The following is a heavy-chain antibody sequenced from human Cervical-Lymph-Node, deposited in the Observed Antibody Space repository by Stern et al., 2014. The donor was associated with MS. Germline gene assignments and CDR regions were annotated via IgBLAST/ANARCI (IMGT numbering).Heavy chain of an antibody. Sequence: QVQLVQSGAEVKKPGSSVKVSCKASGGSFSMDSISWVRQAPGQRLEWVGVLTPMFGTANYVKKCEGRVTTTADVLTSTAYMELTSLRFEDTAIYFCARDQGGIAANWGQGTLVIVSS. V-gene: IGHV1-69*01. D-gene: IGHD6-13*01. CDR2: LTPMFGTA. J-gene: IGHJ4*02. CDR1: GGSFSMDS. CDR3: ARDQGGIAAN.